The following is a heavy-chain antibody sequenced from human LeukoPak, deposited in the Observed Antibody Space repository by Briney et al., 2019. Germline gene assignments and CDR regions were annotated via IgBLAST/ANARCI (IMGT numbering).Heavy chain of an antibody. V-gene: IGHV4-39*07. CDR1: GGSISSTSYY. CDR2: IYYSGST. CDR3: ARAIPIYSPYCYYYMDV. D-gene: IGHD2-21*01. Sequence: SETLSLTCTVSGGSISSTSYYWGWLRQPPGKGLEWIGNIYYSGSTYYSPSLKSRVTISVDKSKNQFSLKLSSVTAADTAVYYCARAIPIYSPYCYYYMDVWGKGTTVTISS. J-gene: IGHJ6*03.